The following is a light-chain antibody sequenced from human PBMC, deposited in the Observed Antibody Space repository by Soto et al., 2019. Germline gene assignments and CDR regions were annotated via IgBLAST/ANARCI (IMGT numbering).Light chain of an antibody. CDR1: QAISTW. CDR3: QQANSFPRT. J-gene: IGKJ1*01. Sequence: DIQMTQSPSSVSASVGDRVTITCRASQAISTWLAWYQQKPRKAPKLLIYAASNLQTGVPSRFSGSRSGTDFTLTVSSLQPEDFATYYCQQANSFPRTFGQGTKVEIK. V-gene: IGKV1D-12*01. CDR2: AAS.